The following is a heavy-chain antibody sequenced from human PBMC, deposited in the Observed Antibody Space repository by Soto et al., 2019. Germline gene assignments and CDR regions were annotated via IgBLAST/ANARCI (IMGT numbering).Heavy chain of an antibody. CDR3: ARHGIAVAGTFDY. CDR1: GGSISSSSYY. D-gene: IGHD6-19*01. Sequence: QLQLQESGPGLVKPSETLSLTCTVSGGSISSSSYYWGWIRQPPGKGLEWIGSIYYSGSTYYNPSLKSRVTISVDTSKNQFSLKLSSVTAADTAVYYRARHGIAVAGTFDYWGQGTLVTVSS. CDR2: IYYSGST. J-gene: IGHJ4*02. V-gene: IGHV4-39*01.